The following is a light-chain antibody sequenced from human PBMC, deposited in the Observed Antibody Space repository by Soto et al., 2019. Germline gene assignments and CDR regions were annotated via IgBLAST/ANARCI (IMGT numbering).Light chain of an antibody. CDR2: EVS. CDR3: LSYAGSNNL. CDR1: SSDVGDYNY. V-gene: IGLV2-8*01. J-gene: IGLJ3*02. Sequence: QSALTQPPSASGSPGQSVTISCTGTSSDVGDYNYVSWYQQHPGKAPKLMIYEVSKRPSGVPDRFSGSKSGNTASLTVSGLQAEDEADYYCLSYAGSNNLFGGGTKLTVL.